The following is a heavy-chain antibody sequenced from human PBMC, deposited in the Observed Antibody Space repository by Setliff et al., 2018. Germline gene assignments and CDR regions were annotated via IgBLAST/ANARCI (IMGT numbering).Heavy chain of an antibody. D-gene: IGHD2-15*01. CDR3: ASSSGGNYEAYFDY. CDR1: GFTFNTYT. V-gene: IGHV3-23*01. CDR2: ISGSGGST. J-gene: IGHJ4*02. Sequence: GSLRLSCTASGFTFNTYTMNWVRQAPGKGLEWVSAISGSGGSTYYADSVKGRFTISRDNSQNTLYLQMNSLSPEDTALYYCASSSGGNYEAYFDYWGQGTLVTVSS.